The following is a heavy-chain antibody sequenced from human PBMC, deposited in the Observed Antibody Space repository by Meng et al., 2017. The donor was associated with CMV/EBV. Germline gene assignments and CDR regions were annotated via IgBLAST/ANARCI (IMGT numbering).Heavy chain of an antibody. Sequence: SGGTFSSYASSWVRQAPGQGLEWMGGIIPIFGTANYAQKFQGRVTITTDESTSTAYMELSSLRSEDTAVYYCARVRAAAGSQWLGFDYWGQGTLVTVSS. D-gene: IGHD6-13*01. CDR3: ARVRAAAGSQWLGFDY. CDR2: IIPIFGTA. J-gene: IGHJ4*02. V-gene: IGHV1-69*05. CDR1: GGTFSSYA.